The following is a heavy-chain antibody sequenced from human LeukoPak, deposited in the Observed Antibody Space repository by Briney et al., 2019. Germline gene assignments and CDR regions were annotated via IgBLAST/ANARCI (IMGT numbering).Heavy chain of an antibody. CDR2: ISSNGGST. Sequence: GGSLRLSCAAFGFTFSSYAMHWVRQAPGKGLEYVSAISSNGGSTYYANSVKGRFTISRDNSKNTLYLQMGSLRAEDMAVYYCARDGFDYWGQGTLVTVSS. CDR3: ARDGFDY. V-gene: IGHV3-64*01. CDR1: GFTFSSYA. J-gene: IGHJ4*02.